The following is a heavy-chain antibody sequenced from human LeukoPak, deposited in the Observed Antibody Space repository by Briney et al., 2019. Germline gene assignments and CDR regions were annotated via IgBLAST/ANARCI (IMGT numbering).Heavy chain of an antibody. CDR1: GYTFTGYY. CDR2: INPNSGGK. V-gene: IGHV1-2*02. CDR3: ARANYYDSSGSDS. Sequence: GASVKVSCKASGYTFTGYYIHWVRQAPGQGLEWMGWINPNSGGKNYAQKFQGRVTMTRDTSISTAYLELSRLRSDDTAVYSCARANYYDSSGSDSWGQGTLVTVPS. D-gene: IGHD3-22*01. J-gene: IGHJ4*02.